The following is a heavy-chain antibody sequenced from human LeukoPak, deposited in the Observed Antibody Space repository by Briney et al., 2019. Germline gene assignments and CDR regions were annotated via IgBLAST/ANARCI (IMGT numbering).Heavy chain of an antibody. V-gene: IGHV3-23*01. Sequence: PGGSLRLSCAASGFTFSSYAMSWVRQAPGKGLEWVSAISGSGGSTYYADSVKGRFTISRDNSKNTLYLQMNSLRAEDTAVYYCAKHSSGFSSSPSDYWGQGTLVTVSS. J-gene: IGHJ4*02. CDR2: ISGSGGST. D-gene: IGHD3-22*01. CDR3: AKHSSGFSSSPSDY. CDR1: GFTFSSYA.